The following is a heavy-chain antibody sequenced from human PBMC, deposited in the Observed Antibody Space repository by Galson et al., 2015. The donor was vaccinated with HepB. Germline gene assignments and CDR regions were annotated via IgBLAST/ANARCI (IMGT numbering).Heavy chain of an antibody. J-gene: IGHJ6*03. CDR1: GFTFRSYG. CDR2: ISDNGRNK. V-gene: IGHV3-30*18. CDR3: AKGYYYYMDA. Sequence: SLRLSCAASGFTFRSYGMHWVRQAPGKGLEWVAFISDNGRNKYYVDSVKGRFTISRDNSKNTMDLQMNSLRAEDTAAYYCAKGYYYYMDAWGKGTTVTVSS.